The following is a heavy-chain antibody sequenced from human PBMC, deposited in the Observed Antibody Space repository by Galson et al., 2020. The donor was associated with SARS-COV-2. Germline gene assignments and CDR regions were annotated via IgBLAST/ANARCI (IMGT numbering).Heavy chain of an antibody. D-gene: IGHD3-10*01. CDR2: INTNTGNP. J-gene: IGHJ3*02. V-gene: IGHV7-4-1*02. CDR3: ARDFHGGSNDAFDI. Sequence: ASVKVSCKASGYTFTSYAMNWVRQAPGQGLEWMGWINTNTGNPTYAQGFTGRFVFSLDTSVSTAYLQISSLKAEDTAVYYCARDFHGGSNDAFDIWGQGTMVTVSS. CDR1: GYTFTSYA.